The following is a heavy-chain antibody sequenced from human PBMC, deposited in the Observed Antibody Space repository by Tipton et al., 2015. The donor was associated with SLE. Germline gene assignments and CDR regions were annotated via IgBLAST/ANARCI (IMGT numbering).Heavy chain of an antibody. V-gene: IGHV4-59*08. CDR1: GGYIRSYY. Sequence: TLSLTCAVYGGYIRSYYWSWIRQPPGKGLEWLGSIYYSGTTYFNPSLKSRVTMSVDTSRNQFSLNLNSVTAADTAVYYCARGMVTWRGAIVGVDVWGQGTTVNVSS. CDR3: ARGMVTWRGAIVGVDV. CDR2: IYYSGTT. D-gene: IGHD2-21*02. J-gene: IGHJ6*02.